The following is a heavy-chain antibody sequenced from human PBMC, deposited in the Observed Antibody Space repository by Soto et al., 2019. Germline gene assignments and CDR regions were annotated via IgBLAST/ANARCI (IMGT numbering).Heavy chain of an antibody. D-gene: IGHD2-2*01. V-gene: IGHV1-18*01. CDR2: ISAYNGNT. CDR3: ARDIVVVPAASPFDY. Sequence: ASVKVSCKASGYTFTSYGISWVRQAPGQGLEWMGWISAYNGNTNYAQKLQGRVTMTTDTSTSTANKELRSLRSDDTAVYYCARDIVVVPAASPFDYWGQGTLVTVS. J-gene: IGHJ4*02. CDR1: GYTFTSYG.